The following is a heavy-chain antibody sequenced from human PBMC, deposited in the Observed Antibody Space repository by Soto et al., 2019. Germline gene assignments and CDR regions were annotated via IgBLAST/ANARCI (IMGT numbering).Heavy chain of an antibody. V-gene: IGHV3-23*01. CDR3: AKVPYCDYYFDY. CDR2: ISGSGGST. D-gene: IGHD4-17*01. J-gene: IGHJ4*02. Sequence: GGSLRLSCAASGFTFSSYAMSWVRQAPGKGLEWVSAISGSGGSTYYADFVKGPFTISRDHSKNTLYLQMNRLRAEDTAVYYCAKVPYCDYYFDYWGQGTLVTVSS. CDR1: GFTFSSYA.